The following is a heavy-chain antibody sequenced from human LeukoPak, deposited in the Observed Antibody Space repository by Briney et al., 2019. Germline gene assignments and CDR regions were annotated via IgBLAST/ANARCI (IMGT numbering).Heavy chain of an antibody. CDR2: IYSGGST. D-gene: IGHD4-23*01. CDR1: GFTVSSNC. CDR3: ARLRWYLFDY. J-gene: IGHJ4*02. V-gene: IGHV3-53*01. Sequence: GGSLRLSCAASGFTVSSNCMSWVRQAPGKGLEWVSVIYSGGSTYYADSVKGRFTISRDNSKNTLYLQMNSLRAEDTAVYYCARLRWYLFDYWGQGTLVTVSS.